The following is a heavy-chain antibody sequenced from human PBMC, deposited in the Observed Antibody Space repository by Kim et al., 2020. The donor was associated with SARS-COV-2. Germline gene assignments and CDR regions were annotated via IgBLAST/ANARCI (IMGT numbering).Heavy chain of an antibody. CDR2: IKCGNGET. J-gene: IGHJ5*02. Sequence: ASVKVSCKASGYIFTDYAIYWVRQAPGQSLEWMGWIKCGNGETKYSQKFQGKATISRDTYADTVYKELSGLRSEDTAAYYCARDGPIGAAWGQGTLVTVSS. V-gene: IGHV1-3*01. CDR1: GYIFTDYA. CDR3: ARDGPIGAA. D-gene: IGHD1-26*01.